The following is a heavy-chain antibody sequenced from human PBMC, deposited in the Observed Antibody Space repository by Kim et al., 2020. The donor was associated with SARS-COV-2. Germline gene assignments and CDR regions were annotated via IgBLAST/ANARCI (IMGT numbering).Heavy chain of an antibody. D-gene: IGHD2-15*01. J-gene: IGHJ5*02. V-gene: IGHV4-39*01. CDR1: GGSISSSSYY. CDR2: IYYSGST. CDR3: ARQARRGHIVARHDWFDP. Sequence: SETLSLTCTVSGGSISSSSYYWGWIRRPPGKGLEWIGSIYYSGSTYYNPSLKSRVTISVDTSKNQFSLKLSSVTAADTAVYYCARQARRGHIVARHDWFDPWGQGTLVTVSS.